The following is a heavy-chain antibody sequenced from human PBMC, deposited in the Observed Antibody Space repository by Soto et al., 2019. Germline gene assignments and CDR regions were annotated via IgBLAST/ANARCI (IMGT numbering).Heavy chain of an antibody. V-gene: IGHV3-30*18. J-gene: IGHJ4*02. CDR3: AKELLHYYDSSGPLGY. CDR2: ISYDGSNK. D-gene: IGHD3-22*01. CDR1: GFTFSSYG. Sequence: VQLLESGGGLVQPGGSLRLSCAASGFTFSSYGMHWVRQAPGKGLEWVAVISYDGSNKYYADSVKGRFTISRDNSKNTLYLQMNSLRAEDTAVYYCAKELLHYYDSSGPLGYWGQGTLVTVSS.